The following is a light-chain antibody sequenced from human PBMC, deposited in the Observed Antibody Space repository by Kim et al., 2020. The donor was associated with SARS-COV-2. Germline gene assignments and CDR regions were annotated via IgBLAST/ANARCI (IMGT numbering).Light chain of an antibody. V-gene: IGLV3-21*04. J-gene: IGLJ3*02. CDR1: NMGSKG. CDR2: YDS. CDR3: QVWDSSSDHRV. Sequence: ATGKTARITCGGNNMGSKGVHWYQQKPGQAPVLVIYYDSDRPSGIPERFSGSNSGNTATLTISRVEAGDEADYYCQVWDSSSDHRVFGGGTQLTVL.